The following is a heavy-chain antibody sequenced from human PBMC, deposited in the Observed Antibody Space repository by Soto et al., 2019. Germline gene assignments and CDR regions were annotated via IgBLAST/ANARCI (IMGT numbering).Heavy chain of an antibody. CDR3: ATQLLWFGELI. CDR1: GGSISSYY. V-gene: IGHV4-59*01. CDR2: IYYSGST. Sequence: SETLSLTCTVSGGSISSYYWSWIRQPPGKGLEWIGYIYYSGSTNYNPSLKSRVTISVGTSKNQFSLKLSSVTAADTAVYYCATQLLWFGELIWGQGTTVTVSS. J-gene: IGHJ6*02. D-gene: IGHD3-10*01.